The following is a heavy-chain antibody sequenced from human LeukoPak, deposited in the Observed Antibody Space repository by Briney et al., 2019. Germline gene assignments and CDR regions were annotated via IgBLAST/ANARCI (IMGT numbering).Heavy chain of an antibody. V-gene: IGHV3-23*01. J-gene: IGHJ4*02. CDR2: ISGSGGST. D-gene: IGHD3-16*01. CDR3: VRGPGYPGGKLDY. CDR1: GFTFSSYA. Sequence: GASLRLSCAASGFTFSSYAMSWVRQAPGKGLEWVSAISGSGGSTYYADSVKGRFTISRDNSKNTLYLQMNSLRAEDTAVYYCVRGPGYPGGKLDYWGQGTLVTVSS.